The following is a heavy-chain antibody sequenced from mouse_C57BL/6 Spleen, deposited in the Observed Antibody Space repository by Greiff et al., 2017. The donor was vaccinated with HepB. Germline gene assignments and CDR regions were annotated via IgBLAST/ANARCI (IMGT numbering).Heavy chain of an antibody. CDR2: IHPNSGST. D-gene: IGHD1-1*01. Sequence: QVQLQQPGAELVKPGASVKLSCKASGYTFTSYWMHWVKQRPGQGLEWIGMIHPNSGSTNYNEKFKSKPTLTVDKSSSTAYMQLSSLTSEDSAVYYCARRDTTVVAYYFDYWGQGTTLTVSS. CDR1: GYTFTSYW. J-gene: IGHJ2*01. V-gene: IGHV1-64*01. CDR3: ARRDTTVVAYYFDY.